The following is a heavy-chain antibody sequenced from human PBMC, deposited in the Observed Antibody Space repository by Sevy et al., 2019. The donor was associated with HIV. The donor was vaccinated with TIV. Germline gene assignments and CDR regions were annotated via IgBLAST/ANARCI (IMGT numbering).Heavy chain of an antibody. CDR1: GGSFIDYS. D-gene: IGHD2-2*01. CDR2: INKHTGSA. Sequence: SETLSLTCAVYGGSFIDYSWSWIRQPPGKGLEWIGEINKHTGSANYSPSLKSRVIISVDTSKNQISLRLSSVSAADTAHYYCARERTDYYYYVDVWGQGTAVTVSS. CDR3: ARERTDYYYYVDV. V-gene: IGHV4-34*01. J-gene: IGHJ6*03.